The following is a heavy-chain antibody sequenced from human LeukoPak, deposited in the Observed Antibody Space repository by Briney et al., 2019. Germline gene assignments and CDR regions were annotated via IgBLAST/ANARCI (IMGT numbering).Heavy chain of an antibody. CDR2: INSYGSST. Sequence: HSGGSLRLSCAASGFTFSSYWMSWVRQAPGKGLVWVSRINSYGSSTSYADSVKGRFTISRDNAKNTLYLQMNSLRAEDTAVYYCASTRGDYCSSTSCFMRVRPDYWGQGTLVTVSS. CDR3: ASTRGDYCSSTSCFMRVRPDY. D-gene: IGHD2-2*01. V-gene: IGHV3-74*01. J-gene: IGHJ4*02. CDR1: GFTFSSYW.